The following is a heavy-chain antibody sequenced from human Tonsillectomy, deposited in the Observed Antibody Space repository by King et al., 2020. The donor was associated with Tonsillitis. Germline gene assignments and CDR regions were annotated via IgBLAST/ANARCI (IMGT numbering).Heavy chain of an antibody. D-gene: IGHD2-15*01. V-gene: IGHV4-38-2*01. CDR3: ARYRRAGGGTVQDALDI. CDR1: GYSISSGYY. Sequence: QLQESGPGLVKPSETLSLTCAVSGYSISSGYYWGWIRQPPGKGLEWIGSSYHSGSTYYNPSLKSRVTISVDTSKNQFSLKLSSVTAADTAVYYCARYRRAGGGTVQDALDIWGQGTMVTVSS. J-gene: IGHJ3*02. CDR2: SYHSGST.